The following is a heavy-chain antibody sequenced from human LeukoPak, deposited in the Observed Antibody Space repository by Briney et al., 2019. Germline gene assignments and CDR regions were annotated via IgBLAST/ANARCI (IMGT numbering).Heavy chain of an antibody. V-gene: IGHV4-59*01. CDR1: GGSISSYY. D-gene: IGHD1-1*01. CDR2: IYYSGST. Sequence: SETLSLTCTVSGGSISSYYWSWIRQPPGKRLEWIGYIYYSGSTNYNPSLKSRVTISVDTSKNQFSLKLSSVTAADTAVYYCARGGGSYYYYGMDVWGQGTTVTVSS. J-gene: IGHJ6*02. CDR3: ARGGGSYYYYGMDV.